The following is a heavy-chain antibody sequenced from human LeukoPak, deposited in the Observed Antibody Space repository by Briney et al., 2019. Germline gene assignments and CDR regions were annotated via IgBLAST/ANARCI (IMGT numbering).Heavy chain of an antibody. D-gene: IGHD2-21*01. CDR1: GLTFSTYD. Sequence: GRSLRLSCAASGLTFSTYDMSWVRQAPGKGLEWVSCITGSGRSTYYADSVRGRFTISRDNSKNTVDLQMSSLRAEDAAIYYCAKAMGDSGDYLRVFDYWGQGTLVTVSS. V-gene: IGHV3-23*01. J-gene: IGHJ4*02. CDR2: ITGSGRST. CDR3: AKAMGDSGDYLRVFDY.